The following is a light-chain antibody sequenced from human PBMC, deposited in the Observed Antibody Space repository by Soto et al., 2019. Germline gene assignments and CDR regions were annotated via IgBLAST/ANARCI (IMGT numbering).Light chain of an antibody. V-gene: IGLV2-14*01. CDR2: DVS. Sequence: QSVLTQPASVSGSPGQSITISCTGTSSDVGGYNYVSWYQQHPGKAPKLMIYDVSNRTSGVSNRFSGSKSGNTASLTISGLQAEDEADYYCSSYTSSSTLVFGGGTKLTV. CDR1: SSDVGGYNY. J-gene: IGLJ2*01. CDR3: SSYTSSSTLV.